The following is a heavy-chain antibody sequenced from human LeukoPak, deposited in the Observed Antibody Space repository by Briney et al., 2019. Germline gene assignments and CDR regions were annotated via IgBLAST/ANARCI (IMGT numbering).Heavy chain of an antibody. V-gene: IGHV4-39*01. J-gene: IGHJ4*02. CDR2: IYYSGST. CDR1: GGSISSSSYY. D-gene: IGHD5-18*01. Sequence: PSETLSLTCTVSGGSISSSSYYWGWIRQPPGKGLEWIGSIYYSGSTYYNPSLKSRVTISVDTSKNQFSLKLSSVTAADTAVYYCARRGTTAMAPLNFDYWGQGTLVTVSS. CDR3: ARRGTTAMAPLNFDY.